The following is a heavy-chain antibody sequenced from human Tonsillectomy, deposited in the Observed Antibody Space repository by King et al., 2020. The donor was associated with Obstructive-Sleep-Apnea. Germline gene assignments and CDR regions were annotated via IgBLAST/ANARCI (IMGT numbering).Heavy chain of an antibody. CDR3: ARAGVYSSGWSGSNWFDP. Sequence: QLVQSGAEVKKPGASVKVSCKASGYTFTGYYMHWVRQAPGQGLEWMGWINPNSGGPNYAQKFQGWVTMTRDTSISTAYMELSRLRSDDTAVYYCARAGVYSSGWSGSNWFDPWGQGTLVTVSS. V-gene: IGHV1-2*04. CDR1: GYTFTGYY. CDR2: INPNSGGP. J-gene: IGHJ5*02. D-gene: IGHD6-19*01.